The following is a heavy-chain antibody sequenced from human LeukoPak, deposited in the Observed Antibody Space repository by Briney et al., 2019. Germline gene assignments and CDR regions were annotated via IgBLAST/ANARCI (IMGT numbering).Heavy chain of an antibody. V-gene: IGHV4-61*02. D-gene: IGHD4-17*01. CDR2: IYASGIT. CDR1: GDSSMTSGSYY. Sequence: SETLSLTCTVSGDSSMTSGSYYWSWIRQPAGEGLEWIGRIYASGITTYSPSLKSRVTISIDKSKNQFSLKLSSVTAADTAVYYCARMGNPATVTADYWGQGTLVTVSS. J-gene: IGHJ4*02. CDR3: ARMGNPATVTADY.